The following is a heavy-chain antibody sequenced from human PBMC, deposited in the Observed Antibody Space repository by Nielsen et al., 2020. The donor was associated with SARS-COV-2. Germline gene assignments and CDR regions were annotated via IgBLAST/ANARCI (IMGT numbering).Heavy chain of an antibody. CDR2: ISYDGSNK. CDR3: ARGGDVVVTAIRVVDY. V-gene: IGHV3-30-3*01. J-gene: IGHJ4*02. CDR1: GFTFSSYA. D-gene: IGHD2-21*02. Sequence: GESLKISCAASGFTFSSYAMHWVRQAPGKGLEWVAVISYDGSNKYYADSVKGRSTISRDNSKNTLYLQMNSLRAEDTAVYYCARGGDVVVTAIRVVDYWGQGTLVTVSS.